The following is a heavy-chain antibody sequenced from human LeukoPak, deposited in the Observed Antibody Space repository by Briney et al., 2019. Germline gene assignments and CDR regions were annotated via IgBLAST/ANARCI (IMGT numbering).Heavy chain of an antibody. D-gene: IGHD3-22*01. V-gene: IGHV1-2*02. CDR1: GYTFPGYF. J-gene: IGHJ3*02. Sequence: GASVKVSCKASGYTFPGYFMHWVRQAPGQGLEWMGRINPNSGGTNYAQKFQGRVTMTRDTSISTAYMELSRLKSDDTAVYYCARESTYYDSTDYYQGDAFDIWGQGIMVTVSS. CDR3: ARESTYYDSTDYYQGDAFDI. CDR2: INPNSGGT.